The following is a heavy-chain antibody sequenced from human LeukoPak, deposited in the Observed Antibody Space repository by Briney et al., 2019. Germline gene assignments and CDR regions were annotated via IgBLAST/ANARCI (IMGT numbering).Heavy chain of an antibody. V-gene: IGHV1-18*01. D-gene: IGHD2-15*01. J-gene: IGHJ6*02. CDR3: ARRVVVVITGYYYYYGMDA. CDR2: ISAYNGNT. Sequence: ASVTVSCKASGYTFTSYGISWVRQAPGHGLEWMGWISAYNGNTNYAQKLQGRVTMTTDTSTSTAYMELRSLRSDDTAVYYCARRVVVVITGYYYYYGMDAWGQGTTVTVSS. CDR1: GYTFTSYG.